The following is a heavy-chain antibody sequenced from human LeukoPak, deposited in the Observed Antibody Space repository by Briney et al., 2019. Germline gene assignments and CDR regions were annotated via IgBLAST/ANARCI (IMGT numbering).Heavy chain of an antibody. J-gene: IGHJ6*02. CDR2: IFPGDSDT. CDR1: GYSFTRYW. Sequence: GESLKISCKGSGYSFTRYWIGWVRQMPGKGLEWVGMIFPGDSDTRYSPSFQGHVTISADKAITTAYLQWSSLKASDTAMYYCARHYGGGEYYYGMDVWGQGTTVTVAS. V-gene: IGHV5-51*01. D-gene: IGHD2-21*01. CDR3: ARHYGGGEYYYGMDV.